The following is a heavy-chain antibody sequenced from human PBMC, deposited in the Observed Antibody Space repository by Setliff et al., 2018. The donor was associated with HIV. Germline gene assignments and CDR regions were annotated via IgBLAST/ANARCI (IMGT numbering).Heavy chain of an antibody. CDR3: ARRRDGYNSAPWRNDY. V-gene: IGHV4-61*02. CDR2: MYISGST. Sequence: KPSETLSLTCTVSGGSVSTGNYYWNWIRLPAGKGLEWIGRMYISGSTYYNPSLKSRVTISVDTSKKQFSLKLRSVTAADTAVYYCARRRDGYNSAPWRNDYWGQGTLVTVSS. CDR1: GGSVSTGNYY. J-gene: IGHJ4*02. D-gene: IGHD5-12*01.